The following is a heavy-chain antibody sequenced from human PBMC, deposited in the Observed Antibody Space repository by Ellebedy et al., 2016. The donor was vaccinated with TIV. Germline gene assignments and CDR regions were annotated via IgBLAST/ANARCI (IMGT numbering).Heavy chain of an antibody. D-gene: IGHD6-6*01. CDR3: ARTRWQLAFDY. J-gene: IGHJ4*02. CDR1: GDTFTDYY. CDR2: INPNTGGT. Sequence: AASVKVSCKASGDTFTDYYFHWVRQAPGQGLEWMAWINPNTGGTGYAQKFQDRVTVTRDTSINTVYMELSNLRSDDTAVYYCARTRWQLAFDYWGQGTLVTVYS. V-gene: IGHV1-2*02.